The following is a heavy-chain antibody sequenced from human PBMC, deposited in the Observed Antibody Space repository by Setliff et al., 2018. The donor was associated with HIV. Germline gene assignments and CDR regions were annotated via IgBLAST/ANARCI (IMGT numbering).Heavy chain of an antibody. CDR2: VSSSGSS. CDR1: GGSIRSGSYS. CDR3: ARDTYHTGYLGWGPKPPYYYMDV. Sequence: SETLSLTCTVSGGSIRSGSYSRSWIRQPAGQGLEWIGHVSSSGSSNYNPSLTSRVTISADTSKNQFSLKLTSVTDADTAVYYCARDTYHTGYLGWGPKPPYYYMDVWGKGTTVTVSS. J-gene: IGHJ6*03. V-gene: IGHV4-61*09. D-gene: IGHD5-12*01.